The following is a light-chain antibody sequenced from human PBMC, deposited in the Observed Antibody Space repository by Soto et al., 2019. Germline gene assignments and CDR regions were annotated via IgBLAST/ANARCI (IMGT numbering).Light chain of an antibody. J-gene: IGKJ1*01. CDR1: QSNSNW. CDR3: QQYNSYPWT. CDR2: DAS. V-gene: IGKV1-5*01. Sequence: DIQMTQSPSTLSASVGDRVTITCRASQSNSNWLAWYQQKPGKAPKLLIYDASSLESGVPSRFSGSGSGTEFTLTISSLQPDDFATYYCQQYNSYPWTFGQGTKV.